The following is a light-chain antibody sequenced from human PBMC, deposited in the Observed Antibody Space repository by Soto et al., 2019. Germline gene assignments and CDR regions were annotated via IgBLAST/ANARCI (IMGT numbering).Light chain of an antibody. CDR1: SSDVGGYNY. Sequence: QSVLTQPPSASGSPRQSVAISCSGTSSDVGGYNYVSWYQQHPGKAPKLMIYDVNKRPSGVPDRFSGSKSGNTASLTVSGLQAEDEADYYCISYAGSNKPAFGGGTKLTVL. CDR2: DVN. J-gene: IGLJ2*01. CDR3: ISYAGSNKPA. V-gene: IGLV2-8*01.